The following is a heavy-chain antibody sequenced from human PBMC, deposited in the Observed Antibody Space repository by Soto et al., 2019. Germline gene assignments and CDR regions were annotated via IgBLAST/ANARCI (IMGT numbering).Heavy chain of an antibody. D-gene: IGHD5-12*01. V-gene: IGHV1-8*01. CDR3: ARGNHRWLQLWYFDL. CDR1: GYTFTTYD. Sequence: ASVKVSCKASGYTFTTYDFNWVRQAPGQGLEWMGWLNPKSGMTGSAQKFQGRVTITADESTSTAYMELSSLRSEDTAVYYCARGNHRWLQLWYFDLWGRGTLVTVSS. CDR2: LNPKSGMT. J-gene: IGHJ2*01.